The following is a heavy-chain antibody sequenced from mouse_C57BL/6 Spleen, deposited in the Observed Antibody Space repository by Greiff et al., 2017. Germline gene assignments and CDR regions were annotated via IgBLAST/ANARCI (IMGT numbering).Heavy chain of an antibody. CDR1: GFTFSDYY. Sequence: EVQRVESEGGLVQPGSSMKLSCTASGFTFSDYYMAWVRQVPEKGLEWVANINYDGSSTYYLDSLKSRFIISRDNAKNILYLQMSSLKSEDTATYYCARDKNYGSSYGGFAYWGKGTLVTVSA. V-gene: IGHV5-16*01. J-gene: IGHJ3*01. CDR2: INYDGSST. D-gene: IGHD1-1*01. CDR3: ARDKNYGSSYGGFAY.